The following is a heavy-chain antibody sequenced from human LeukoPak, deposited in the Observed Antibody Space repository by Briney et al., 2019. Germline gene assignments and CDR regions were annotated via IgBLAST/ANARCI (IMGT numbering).Heavy chain of an antibody. Sequence: ASVKVSCKASGYTFSSYGISWVRQAPGQGLEWMGWISVYNGNTNYAQKVQDRVTVTTDTYTGTAYMELRSLRSDDTAVYFCARSEAVAGTMGYYFYGLDVWGQGTTVTLSS. J-gene: IGHJ6*02. CDR1: GYTFSSYG. V-gene: IGHV1-18*01. CDR2: ISVYNGNT. D-gene: IGHD6-19*01. CDR3: ARSEAVAGTMGYYFYGLDV.